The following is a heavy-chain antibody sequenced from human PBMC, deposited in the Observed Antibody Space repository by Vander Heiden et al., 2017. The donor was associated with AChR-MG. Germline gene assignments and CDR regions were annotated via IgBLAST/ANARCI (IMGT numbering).Heavy chain of an antibody. J-gene: IGHJ4*02. CDR2: IYYSGST. CDR1: GGSLSSSSYY. V-gene: IGHV4-39*01. Sequence: QLQLQESGPGLVKPSETLSLTCTVSGGSLSSSSYYWGWIRQPPGKGLEWIGSIYYSGSTYYNPSLKSRVTISVDTSKNQFSLKLSSVTAADTAVYYCARHSGPLDHFDYWGQGTLVTVSS. D-gene: IGHD1-1*01. CDR3: ARHSGPLDHFDY.